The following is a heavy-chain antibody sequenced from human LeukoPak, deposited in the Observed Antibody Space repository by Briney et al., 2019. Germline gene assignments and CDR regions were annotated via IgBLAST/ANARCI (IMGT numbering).Heavy chain of an antibody. CDR1: GFTFSSYA. Sequence: GGSLRLSCAASGFTFSSYAMSWVRQAPGKGLEWVSAITGGSGGNTYYADSVKGRFTISKDNSKNTLYLQMNSLRADDTAVYYCAKAAPNYDFWSGYYTDYWGQGTLVTVSS. CDR2: ITGGSGGNT. D-gene: IGHD3-3*01. V-gene: IGHV3-23*01. J-gene: IGHJ4*02. CDR3: AKAAPNYDFWSGYYTDY.